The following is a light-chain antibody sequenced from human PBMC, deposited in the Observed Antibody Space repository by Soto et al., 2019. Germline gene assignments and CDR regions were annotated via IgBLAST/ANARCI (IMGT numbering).Light chain of an antibody. V-gene: IGLV1-47*01. CDR1: GSDIGAYTY. Sequence: QSVLTQPPSASGSPGQSVTISCTGTGSDIGAYTYVSWYQQLPETAPKLLIYRSNQRPSGVPDRFSGSKSGTSASLAISGLRSEDDADYYCAAWDDSLSGVVFGGGTKLTVL. CDR2: RSN. CDR3: AAWDDSLSGVV. J-gene: IGLJ2*01.